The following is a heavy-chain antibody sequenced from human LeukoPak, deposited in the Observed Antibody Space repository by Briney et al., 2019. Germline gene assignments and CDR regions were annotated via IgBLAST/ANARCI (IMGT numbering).Heavy chain of an antibody. D-gene: IGHD6-13*01. J-gene: IGHJ3*02. CDR3: AAELAHDAFDI. V-gene: IGHV3-21*01. CDR1: GFTFSSYS. CDR2: ISSSSSYI. Sequence: GGSLRLSCAASGFTFSSYSMNWVRQAPGKGLEWVSSISSSSSYIYYADSVKGRVTISRDNAKNSLYLQMNSLRAEDTAVYYCAAELAHDAFDIWGQGTMVTVSS.